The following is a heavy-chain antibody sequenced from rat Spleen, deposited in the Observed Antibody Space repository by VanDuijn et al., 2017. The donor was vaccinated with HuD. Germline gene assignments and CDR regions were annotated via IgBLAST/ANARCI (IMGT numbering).Heavy chain of an antibody. V-gene: IGHV5S13*01. CDR3: VTSLYWVLDY. D-gene: IGHD1-1*01. J-gene: IGHJ2*01. CDR2: IGTGGGRT. CDR1: GFSFSMYG. Sequence: EVQLVESGGGLVQPGRSLKLSCAPSGFSFSMYGMAWVRQAPTKGLEWVASIGTGGGRTYYRDSVKGRFTISRDNAKTTLYLQMDSLRSEDTATYYCVTSLYWVLDYWGQGVMVTVSS.